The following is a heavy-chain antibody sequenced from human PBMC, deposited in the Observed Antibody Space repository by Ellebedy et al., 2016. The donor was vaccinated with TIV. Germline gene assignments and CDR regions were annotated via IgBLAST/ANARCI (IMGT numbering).Heavy chain of an antibody. D-gene: IGHD2-8*01. CDR1: EFTLRNYW. CDR3: ARIKIWCSFDR. V-gene: IGHV3-7*01. Sequence: GESLNISCAASEFTLRNYWMTWVRQAPGKGLEWVASIKEDGSETSYMDSLRGRFIISRDNAKTAVYLQMNSVRGEDTAVYSCARIKIWCSFDRWGQGTVVTVSS. J-gene: IGHJ3*01. CDR2: IKEDGSET.